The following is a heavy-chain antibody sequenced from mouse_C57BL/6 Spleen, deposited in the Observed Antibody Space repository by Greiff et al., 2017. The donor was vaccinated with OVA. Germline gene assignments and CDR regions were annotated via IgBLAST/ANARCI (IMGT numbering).Heavy chain of an antibody. CDR2: IYPRSGNT. CDR3: ARCNGSSSLYAMDY. J-gene: IGHJ4*01. D-gene: IGHD1-1*01. Sequence: VQLQQSGAELVRPGASVKLSCKASGYTFTSYGISWVKQRTGQGLEWIGEIYPRSGNTYYNEKFKGKATLTADKSSSTAYLELRSLTSEDSAVYFCARCNGSSSLYAMDYWGQGTSVTVSS. V-gene: IGHV1-81*01. CDR1: GYTFTSYG.